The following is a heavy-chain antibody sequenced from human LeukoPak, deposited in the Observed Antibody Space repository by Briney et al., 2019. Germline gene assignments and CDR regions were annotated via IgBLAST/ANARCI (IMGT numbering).Heavy chain of an antibody. CDR1: GYTFTSYY. V-gene: IGHV1-46*01. Sequence: ASVKVSCKASGYTFTSYYMHWVRQAPGQGLEWMGIINPSGGSTSYAQKSQGRVTMTRDTSTSTVYMELSSLRSEDTAVYYCATGYCSSTSCPSFYYYYYMDVWGKGTTVTVSS. J-gene: IGHJ6*03. CDR3: ATGYCSSTSCPSFYYYYYMDV. D-gene: IGHD2-2*01. CDR2: INPSGGST.